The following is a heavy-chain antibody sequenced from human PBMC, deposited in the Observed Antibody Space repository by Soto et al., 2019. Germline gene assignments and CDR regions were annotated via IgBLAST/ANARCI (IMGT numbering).Heavy chain of an antibody. CDR3: ASEDSSSWLHWFDP. CDR2: IKPDGSDK. D-gene: IGHD6-13*01. CDR1: GFTFSSSW. Sequence: GGSLRLSCAASGFTFSSSWMSWVRQAPGKGLEWVANIKPDGSDKYYVDSVKGRFTISRDNAKDSLYLQMNSLRAEDTAVHYCASEDSSSWLHWFDPWGQGTLVTVSS. J-gene: IGHJ5*02. V-gene: IGHV3-7*01.